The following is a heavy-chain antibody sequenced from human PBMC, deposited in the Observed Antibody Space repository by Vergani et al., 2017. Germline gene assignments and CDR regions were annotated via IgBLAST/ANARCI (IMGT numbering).Heavy chain of an antibody. CDR3: AKEIGHGSGSLSLNLYNWFDP. CDR1: GFTFSSYS. D-gene: IGHD3-10*01. Sequence: EVQLVESGGGLVQPGGSLRLSCAASGFTFSSYSMNWVRQAPGKGLEWVSYISSSSSTIYYADSVKGRFPISRDNAKNTLYLQMNSLRAEDTAVYYCAKEIGHGSGSLSLNLYNWFDPWGQGTLVTVSS. CDR2: ISSSSSTI. J-gene: IGHJ5*02. V-gene: IGHV3-48*01.